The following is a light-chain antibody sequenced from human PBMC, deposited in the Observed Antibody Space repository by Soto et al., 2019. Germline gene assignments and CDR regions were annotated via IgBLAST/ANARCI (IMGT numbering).Light chain of an antibody. CDR2: GAS. CDR3: QQYNKWPPWT. V-gene: IGKV3-15*01. J-gene: IGKJ1*01. Sequence: EMVMTQSPATLSVSPGARATLSCRASQSVSSNLAWYQQKPGQAPRLLMYGASTRATGIPARFSGGGSGTEFTLTISSLQSEDFAVYYCQQYNKWPPWTFGQGTKVEIK. CDR1: QSVSSN.